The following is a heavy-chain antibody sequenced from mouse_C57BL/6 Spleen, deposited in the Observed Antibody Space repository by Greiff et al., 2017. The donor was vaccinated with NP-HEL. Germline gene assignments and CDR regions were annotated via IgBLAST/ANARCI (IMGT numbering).Heavy chain of an antibody. J-gene: IGHJ2*01. D-gene: IGHD1-1*02. CDR1: GFTFSDYY. V-gene: IGHV5-16*01. CDR3: ARGGPYYFDY. CDR2: INYDGSST. Sequence: EVMLVESEGGLVQPGSSMKLSCTASGFTFSDYYMAWVRQVPEKGLEWVANINYDGSSTYYLDSLKIRFIISRDNAKNILYLQMSSLKSEDTATYYCARGGPYYFDYWGQGTTLTVSS.